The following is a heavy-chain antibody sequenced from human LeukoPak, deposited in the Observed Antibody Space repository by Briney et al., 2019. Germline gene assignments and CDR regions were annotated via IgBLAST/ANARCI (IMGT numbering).Heavy chain of an antibody. D-gene: IGHD2-21*02. Sequence: ASVKVSCKASGYTFTGYYMHWVRQAPAQGLEWMGGINPNSGGTNYAQKFQGRVTMTRDTSISTAYMELSRLRSDDTAVYYCARGVGGYCGGDCYPHFDYWGQGTLVTVSS. CDR3: ARGVGGYCGGDCYPHFDY. CDR1: GYTFTGYY. CDR2: INPNSGGT. J-gene: IGHJ4*02. V-gene: IGHV1-2*02.